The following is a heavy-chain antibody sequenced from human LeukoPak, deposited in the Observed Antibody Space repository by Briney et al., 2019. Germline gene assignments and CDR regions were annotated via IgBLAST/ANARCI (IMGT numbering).Heavy chain of an antibody. Sequence: GGSLRLSCAASGFTFSSYEMNWVRQAPGKGLEWVSSISSSSSYIYYADSVKGRFTISRDNAKNSLYLQMNSLRAEDTAVYYCARDSKEKGSLSYYDYVWGSYRYTDFDCWGQGTLVTVSS. V-gene: IGHV3-21*01. J-gene: IGHJ4*02. CDR2: ISSSSSYI. D-gene: IGHD3-16*02. CDR3: ARDSKEKGSLSYYDYVWGSYRYTDFDC. CDR1: GFTFSSYE.